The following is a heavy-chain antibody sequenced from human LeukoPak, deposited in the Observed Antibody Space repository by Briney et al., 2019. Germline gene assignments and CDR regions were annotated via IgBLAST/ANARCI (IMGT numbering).Heavy chain of an antibody. CDR3: ARVGYYESSGYYEY. Sequence: ASVKVSCKASGYTLTDYYMHWVRQAPGQGLEWMGRINPNSGGTNYAQKFQGRVTMTRDTSISTVYMELSRLRSDDTAVYHCARVGYYESSGYYEYWGQGTLVTVSS. CDR1: GYTLTDYY. CDR2: INPNSGGT. J-gene: IGHJ4*02. V-gene: IGHV1-2*06. D-gene: IGHD3-22*01.